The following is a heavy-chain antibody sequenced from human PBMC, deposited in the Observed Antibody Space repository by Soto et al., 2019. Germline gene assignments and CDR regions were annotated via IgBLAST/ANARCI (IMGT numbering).Heavy chain of an antibody. D-gene: IGHD3-10*01. CDR3: ARGPLKTYYYGSGSYSAFDY. V-gene: IGHV1-3*01. J-gene: IGHJ4*02. Sequence: ASVKVSCKASGYTFTSYAMHWVRQAPGQRLEWMGWINAINGNTKYAQKFQGRVTITTDKSASTAYMELSSLRSEDTAVYYCARGPLKTYYYGSGSYSAFDYWGQGTLVTAPQ. CDR1: GYTFTSYA. CDR2: INAINGNT.